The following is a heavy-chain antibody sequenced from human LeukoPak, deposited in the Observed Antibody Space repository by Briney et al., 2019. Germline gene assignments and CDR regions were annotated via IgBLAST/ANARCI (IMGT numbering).Heavy chain of an antibody. J-gene: IGHJ6*02. CDR3: AKDRYTMSGMDV. CDR1: GFTFDDYA. Sequence: PGRSLRLSCAASGFTFDDYAMHWVRQAPGKGLEWVSGISWISGSIGYADSVKGRFTISRDNAKNSLYLQMNSLRAEDTALYYCAKDRYTMSGMDVWGQGTTVTVSS. D-gene: IGHD3-22*01. CDR2: ISWISGSI. V-gene: IGHV3-9*01.